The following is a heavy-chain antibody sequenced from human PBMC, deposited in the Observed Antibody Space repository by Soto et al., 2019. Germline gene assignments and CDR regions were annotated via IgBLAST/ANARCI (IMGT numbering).Heavy chain of an antibody. D-gene: IGHD1-7*01. CDR1: GFICSSYD. V-gene: IGHV3-23*01. CDR3: AKDRVGGTFYTPLGF. Sequence: GGSLRLSCAASGFICSSYDMSWVRQAPGKGLEWVSTILVDGRTFYVDSVKGRFTISRDSSQNTVYLQMNSLTAGDTALYYCAKDRVGGTFYTPLGFWGQGTLVTVSS. CDR2: ILVDGRT. J-gene: IGHJ4*02.